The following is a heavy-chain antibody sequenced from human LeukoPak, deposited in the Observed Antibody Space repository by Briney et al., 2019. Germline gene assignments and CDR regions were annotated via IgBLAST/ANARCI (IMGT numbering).Heavy chain of an antibody. CDR2: ISGSGGST. CDR1: GFTFSSYS. D-gene: IGHD3-3*01. Sequence: GGSLRLSCAASGFTFSSYSMSWVRQAPGKGLEWVSAISGSGGSTYYADSVKGRFTISRDNSKNTLYLQMNSLRAEDTAVYYCAKRLYYDLWLAPKKGYAFDIWGQGTMVTVSS. J-gene: IGHJ3*02. V-gene: IGHV3-23*01. CDR3: AKRLYYDLWLAPKKGYAFDI.